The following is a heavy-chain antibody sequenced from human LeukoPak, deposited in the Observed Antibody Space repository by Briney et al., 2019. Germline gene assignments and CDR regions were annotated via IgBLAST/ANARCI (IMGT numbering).Heavy chain of an antibody. CDR3: AGGLWFGEYPSLSFDY. CDR1: GYTCTSYG. Sequence: ASVKVSCKASGYTCTSYGISWVRQAPGQGLEWMGWISAYNGNTNYAQKLQGRVTMTTDTSTSTAYMELRSLRSDDTAVYYCAGGLWFGEYPSLSFDYWGRGTLVTVSS. CDR2: ISAYNGNT. D-gene: IGHD3-10*01. V-gene: IGHV1-18*01. J-gene: IGHJ4*02.